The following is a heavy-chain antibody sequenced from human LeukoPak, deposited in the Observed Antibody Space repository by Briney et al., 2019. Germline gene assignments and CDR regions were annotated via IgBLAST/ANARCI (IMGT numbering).Heavy chain of an antibody. CDR1: GGSISSGGYY. D-gene: IGHD3-10*01. CDR2: IYYSGST. V-gene: IGHV4-31*03. J-gene: IGHJ6*02. CDR3: ARDLNYYGSGLNYYYGMDV. Sequence: SQTLSLTCTVSGGSISSGGYYWSWIRQHPGKGLEWIGYIYYSGSTYYNPSLKSRVAISVDTSKNQFSLKLSSVTAADTAVYYCARDLNYYGSGLNYYYGMDVWGQGTTVTVSS.